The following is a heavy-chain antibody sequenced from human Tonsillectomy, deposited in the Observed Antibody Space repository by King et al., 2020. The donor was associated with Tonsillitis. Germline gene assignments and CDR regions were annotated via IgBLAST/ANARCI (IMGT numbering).Heavy chain of an antibody. V-gene: IGHV1-18*01. J-gene: IGHJ6*02. CDR2: ISAYNANT. CDR1: GYTFTSYG. D-gene: IGHD3-3*01. Sequence: QLVQSGAEVKKPGASVKVSCKASGYTFTSYGISWVRQAPGQGLEWMGWISAYNANTNYAQKLQGRVTMTTDTSTSTAYMELRSLRSDDTAVYYCARDYYDFWSGYYPRGYYYGMDVWGHGTTVTVSS. CDR3: ARDYYDFWSGYYPRGYYYGMDV.